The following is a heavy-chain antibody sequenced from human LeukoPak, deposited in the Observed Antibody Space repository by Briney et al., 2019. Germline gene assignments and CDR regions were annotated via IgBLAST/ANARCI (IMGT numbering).Heavy chain of an antibody. J-gene: IGHJ6*03. D-gene: IGHD3-10*01. CDR3: ARDSESYGSGSYLHYYYYMDV. CDR2: IYSSGST. V-gene: IGHV4-61*02. CDR1: GGSISSGSYH. Sequence: PSETLSLTCTVSGGSISSGSYHWSWIRQPAGKGLEWIGRIYSSGSTNYNPSLKSRVTIRVDPSKNRFSQKQSSVTAADTAVYYCARDSESYGSGSYLHYYYYMDVWGKGTTVTISS.